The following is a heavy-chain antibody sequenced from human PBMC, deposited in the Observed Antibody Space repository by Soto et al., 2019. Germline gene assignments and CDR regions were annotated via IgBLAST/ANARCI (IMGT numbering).Heavy chain of an antibody. CDR3: AATSYYYGSGSYYFSYYYGMDV. V-gene: IGHV4-31*03. CDR1: GGSIRSGAFY. Sequence: SETLSLTCTVSGGSIRSGAFYWSWIRQQPGKGLKRIGYIYSSGTTYYKPSLKSRVTISVDTSKNQFSLKLTSVTAADTAVYCCAATSYYYGSGSYYFSYYYGMDVWGQGTTGTVSS. D-gene: IGHD3-10*01. J-gene: IGHJ6*02. CDR2: IYSSGTT.